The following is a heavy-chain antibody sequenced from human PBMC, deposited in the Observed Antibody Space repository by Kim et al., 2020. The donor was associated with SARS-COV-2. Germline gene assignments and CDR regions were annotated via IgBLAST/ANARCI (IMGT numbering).Heavy chain of an antibody. J-gene: IGHJ5*02. Sequence: NSAQKLQGRVTMTTDTSTSTAYMELRSLRSDDTAVYYCARVRVTRTWFDPWGQGTLVTVSS. V-gene: IGHV1-18*01. CDR3: ARVRVTRTWFDP. D-gene: IGHD2-21*02.